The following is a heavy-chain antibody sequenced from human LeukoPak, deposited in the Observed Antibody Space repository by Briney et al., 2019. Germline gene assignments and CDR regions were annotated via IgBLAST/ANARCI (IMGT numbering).Heavy chain of an antibody. D-gene: IGHD6-19*01. CDR1: GFTFTTYW. CDR3: ARSVAGLDY. V-gene: IGHV3-7*03. Sequence: GGSLRLSCAASGFTFTTYWVGWVRQAPGKGLEWVANIKPDGSAKYYVDSVKGRFTISRDNAKNSLYLQMNSLRAEDTAVYYCARSVAGLDYWGQGTLVTVSS. CDR2: IKPDGSAK. J-gene: IGHJ4*02.